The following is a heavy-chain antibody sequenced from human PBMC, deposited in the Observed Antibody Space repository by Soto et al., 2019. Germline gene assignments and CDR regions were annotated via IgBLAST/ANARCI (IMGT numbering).Heavy chain of an antibody. CDR2: LYNTGST. CDR1: GGSISRYY. V-gene: IGHV4-59*01. D-gene: IGHD2-21*02. CDR3: ARDLWGYCGTDCYPLDV. J-gene: IGHJ6*02. Sequence: SETLSLTCTVSGGSISRYYWSWIRQPPGKGLEWIGYLYNTGSTIYNPSLKSRVTISVDTSKNQFSLKLNSLTAADAAVYYCARDLWGYCGTDCYPLDVWGQGTTVT.